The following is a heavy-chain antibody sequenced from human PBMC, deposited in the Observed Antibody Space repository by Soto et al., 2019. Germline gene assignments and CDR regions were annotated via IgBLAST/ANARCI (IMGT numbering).Heavy chain of an antibody. J-gene: IGHJ4*02. CDR3: AREDTAMVTVDY. Sequence: GGSLRLSCAASGFTFSRYSMNWVRQAPGKGLEWVSYISSSGSTIYYADSVKGRFTISRDNAKNSLYLQMNSLRDEDTALYYCAREDTAMVTVDYWGQGTLVTVSS. CDR1: GFTFSRYS. D-gene: IGHD5-18*01. V-gene: IGHV3-48*02. CDR2: ISSSGSTI.